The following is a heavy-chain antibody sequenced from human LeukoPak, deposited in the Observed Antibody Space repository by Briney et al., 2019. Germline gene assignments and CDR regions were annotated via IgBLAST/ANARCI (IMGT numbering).Heavy chain of an antibody. Sequence: QPGRSLRLSCAASGFTFSSHGMHWVRQAPGKGLEWVAVISYDGSNKYYADSVKGRFTISRDNSKNTLYLQMNSLRAEDTAVYYCAKSGTQWELDPPGYWGQGTLVTVSS. CDR1: GFTFSSHG. J-gene: IGHJ4*02. V-gene: IGHV3-30*18. CDR3: AKSGTQWELDPPGY. D-gene: IGHD1-26*01. CDR2: ISYDGSNK.